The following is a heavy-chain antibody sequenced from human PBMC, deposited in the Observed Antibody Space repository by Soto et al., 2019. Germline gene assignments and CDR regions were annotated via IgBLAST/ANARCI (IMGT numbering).Heavy chain of an antibody. CDR3: ARASDPLNSYCFDY. Sequence: SETLSLTCTVSGGSISSYYWSWIRQPPGKGLEWIGYIYYSGSTNYNPSLKSRVTISVDTSKNQFSLKLSSVTAADTAVYYCARASDPLNSYCFDYWGQGTLVTVSS. V-gene: IGHV4-59*01. CDR1: GGSISSYY. CDR2: IYYSGST. J-gene: IGHJ4*02. D-gene: IGHD2-15*01.